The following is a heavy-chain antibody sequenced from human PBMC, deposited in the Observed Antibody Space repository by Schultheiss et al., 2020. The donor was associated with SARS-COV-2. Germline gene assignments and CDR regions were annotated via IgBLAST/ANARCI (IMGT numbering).Heavy chain of an antibody. CDR2: ISYDGSNK. CDR3: TREYSYGFRVDYGMDV. Sequence: GGSLRLSCAASGFTFSSYGMHWVRQAPGKGLEWVAVISYDGSNKYYADSVKGRFTISRDNAKNSLYLQMNSLRAEDTAVYYCTREYSYGFRVDYGMDVWGQGTTVTVSS. D-gene: IGHD5-18*01. V-gene: IGHV3-33*05. J-gene: IGHJ6*02. CDR1: GFTFSSYG.